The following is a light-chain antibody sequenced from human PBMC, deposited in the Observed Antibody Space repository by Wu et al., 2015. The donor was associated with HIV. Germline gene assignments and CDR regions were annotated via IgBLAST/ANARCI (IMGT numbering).Light chain of an antibody. CDR1: QGISNN. J-gene: IGKJ1*01. CDR3: QQYYSSWT. CDR2: AAS. V-gene: IGKV1-NL1*01. Sequence: DIQMTQSPSSLSASVGDRVTITCRASQGISNNLAWYQKKPGKAPNLLLSAASRLQSGVPSRFSASGSGTDYTLIISSLQPEDFATCYCQQYYSSWTFGQGTKVEIK.